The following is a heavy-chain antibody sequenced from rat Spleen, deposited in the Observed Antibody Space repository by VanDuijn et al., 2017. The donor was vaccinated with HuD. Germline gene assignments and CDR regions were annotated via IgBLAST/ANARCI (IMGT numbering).Heavy chain of an antibody. CDR1: GFTFSSFP. CDR3: TKGGDPFDY. Sequence: EVQLVESGGGLVQPGRSLKLSCAASGFTFSSFPMAWVRQAPKKGLEWVSFISYDGSSTYYRDSVKGRFTISRDNAKSTLYLQMDSLRSEDTATYYCTKGGDPFDYWGQGVMVTVSS. J-gene: IGHJ2*01. V-gene: IGHV5-20*01. CDR2: ISYDGSST.